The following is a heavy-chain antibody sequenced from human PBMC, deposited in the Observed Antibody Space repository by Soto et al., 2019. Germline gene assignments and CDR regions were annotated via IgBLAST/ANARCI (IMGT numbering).Heavy chain of an antibody. CDR1: GFTSNVYY. D-gene: IGHD3-16*02. CDR3: ASPGRENYRYTFDH. Sequence: QVQLVESGGGLVKPGGSLRLSCAASGFTSNVYYMSWIRQAPGKGLEWVSHITTSGSDIHYADSVEGRFTISRDDAKNSLYLQMNSLRAEDTAVYYCASPGRENYRYTFDHWGQGTLVTVSS. CDR2: ITTSGSDI. V-gene: IGHV3-11*01. J-gene: IGHJ4*02.